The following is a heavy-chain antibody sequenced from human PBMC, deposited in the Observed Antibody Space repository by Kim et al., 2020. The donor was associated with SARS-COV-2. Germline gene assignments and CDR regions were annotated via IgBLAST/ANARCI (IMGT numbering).Heavy chain of an antibody. CDR2: SSAYNGNT. Sequence: ASVKVSCKASGYTFTRHDISWVRQAPGQGLEWMGWSSAYNGNTNYAQKFQGRVTMTTDTSTTTAYMELRSLRSDDTAVYFCARGRGGSCSVGDCYSTHAFDLWGQGTVVTVSS. J-gene: IGHJ3*01. CDR3: ARGRGGSCSVGDCYSTHAFDL. D-gene: IGHD2-15*01. V-gene: IGHV1-18*01. CDR1: GYTFTRHD.